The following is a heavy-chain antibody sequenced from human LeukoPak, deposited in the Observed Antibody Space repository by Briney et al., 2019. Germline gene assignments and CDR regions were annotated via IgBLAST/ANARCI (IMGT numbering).Heavy chain of an antibody. V-gene: IGHV3-23*01. CDR2: ISGSGGST. Sequence: GSLRLSCAASGFTFSSYALSWVRQAPGKGLEWVSAISGSGGSTYYADSVKGRFTISSDTSKNTLYLQMSRLRADATAVYSCAKCRGPGWLNVVYSLAYGGKGTRVTASP. D-gene: IGHD2-15*01. CDR1: GFTFSSYA. J-gene: IGHJ4*02. CDR3: AKCRGPGWLNVVYSLAY.